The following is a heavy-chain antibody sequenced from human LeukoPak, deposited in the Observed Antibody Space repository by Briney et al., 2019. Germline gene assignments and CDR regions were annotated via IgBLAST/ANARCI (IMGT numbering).Heavy chain of an antibody. CDR1: GFTFSSYW. J-gene: IGHJ6*03. CDR2: INSDGSST. Sequence: GESLRLSCAASGFTFSSYWMHWVRQAPGKGLVWVSRINSDGSSTSYADSVKGRFTISRDNAKNTLYLQMNSLRAEDTAVYYCATGFFYYYYMDVWGKGTTVTISS. CDR3: ATGFFYYYYMDV. D-gene: IGHD3-3*01. V-gene: IGHV3-74*01.